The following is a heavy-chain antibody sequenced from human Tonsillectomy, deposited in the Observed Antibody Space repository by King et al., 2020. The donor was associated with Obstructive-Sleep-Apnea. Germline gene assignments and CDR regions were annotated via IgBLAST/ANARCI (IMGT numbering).Heavy chain of an antibody. D-gene: IGHD3-10*01. CDR2: INPRCGST. J-gene: IGHJ4*02. V-gene: IGHV1-46*03. CDR1: GYTFTSYY. CDR3: ARAGPTYYYGSGSYSDY. Sequence: VQLVQSGAEVKKPGASVKGSCKASGYTFTSYYMHWVRQAPGQGLEWMGIINPRCGSTSYAQKFQGRVTMTRDTSTSTVYMELSSLRSEDTAVYYCARAGPTYYYGSGSYSDYWGQGTLVTVSS.